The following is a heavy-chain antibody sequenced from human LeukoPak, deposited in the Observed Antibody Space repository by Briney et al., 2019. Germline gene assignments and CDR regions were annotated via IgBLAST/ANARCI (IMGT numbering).Heavy chain of an antibody. CDR2: IYSSGGST. J-gene: IGHJ3*02. D-gene: IGHD2-15*01. CDR3: AEGGYCSGGSCYFSDAFDI. Sequence: GGSLRLSCAASGFTFSSYAMSWVRQAPGKGVEWVSPIYSSGGSTNYADSGKGRFTISRDNSKNTLYLQMNSLRAEDTAVYYCAEGGYCSGGSCYFSDAFDIWGQGTMVTVSS. CDR1: GFTFSSYA. V-gene: IGHV3-23*05.